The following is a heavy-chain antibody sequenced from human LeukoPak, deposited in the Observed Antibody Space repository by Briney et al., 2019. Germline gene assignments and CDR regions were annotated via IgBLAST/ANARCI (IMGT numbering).Heavy chain of an antibody. V-gene: IGHV3-30*03. Sequence: GGSLRLSCAASGFTFSSYGMHWVRQAPGKGLEWVAVISYDGSNKYYADSVKGRFTISRDNSKNTLYLQMNGLRAEDTAVYYCATEDEDYYYYMDVWGKGTTVTVSS. CDR1: GFTFSSYG. CDR3: ATEDEDYYYYMDV. CDR2: ISYDGSNK. J-gene: IGHJ6*03. D-gene: IGHD2-15*01.